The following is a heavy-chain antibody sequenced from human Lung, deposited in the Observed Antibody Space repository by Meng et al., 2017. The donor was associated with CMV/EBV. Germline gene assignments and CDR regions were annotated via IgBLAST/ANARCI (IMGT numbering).Heavy chain of an antibody. Sequence: LTXXASGFTFSGSAMHWVRQASGKGLEWVDRIRSKANSYATAYAASVKGRFTISRDDSKNTAYLQMNSLKTEDTAVYYCTSWPDYKDYYYYGMDVWGQGTTVTVSS. D-gene: IGHD4-11*01. CDR2: IRSKANSYAT. CDR1: GFTFSGSA. J-gene: IGHJ6*02. CDR3: TSWPDYKDYYYYGMDV. V-gene: IGHV3-73*01.